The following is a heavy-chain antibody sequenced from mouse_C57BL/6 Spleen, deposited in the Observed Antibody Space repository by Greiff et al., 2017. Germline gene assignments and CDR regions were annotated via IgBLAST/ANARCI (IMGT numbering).Heavy chain of an antibody. V-gene: IGHV5-17*01. J-gene: IGHJ4*01. Sequence: EVKLMESGGGLVKPGGSLKLSCAASGFTFSDYGMHWVRQAPEKGLEWVAYISSGSSTIYYADTVKGRFTISRDNAKNTLFLQMTSLRSEDTAMYYCARPGRLRDYYAMDYWGQGTSVTVSS. CDR2: ISSGSSTI. CDR1: GFTFSDYG. D-gene: IGHD4-1*01. CDR3: ARPGRLRDYYAMDY.